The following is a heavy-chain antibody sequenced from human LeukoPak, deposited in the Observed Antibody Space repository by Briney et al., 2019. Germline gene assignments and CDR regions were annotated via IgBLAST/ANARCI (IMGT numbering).Heavy chain of an antibody. V-gene: IGHV1-18*04. Sequence: GASVKVSCKASGYTFTSYAITWVRQARGQGLEWMGWISAYNGNTNYAQNLQDRVTMTTDTSTNTAYMELRSLRSDDTAVYYCARGGLRPFDYWGQGTLVTVSS. CDR3: ARGGLRPFDY. J-gene: IGHJ4*02. CDR2: ISAYNGNT. D-gene: IGHD3-16*01. CDR1: GYTFTSYA.